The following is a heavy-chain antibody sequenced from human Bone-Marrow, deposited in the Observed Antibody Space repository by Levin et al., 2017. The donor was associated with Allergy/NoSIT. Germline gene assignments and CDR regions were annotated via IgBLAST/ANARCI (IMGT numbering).Heavy chain of an antibody. CDR1: GFTFGDYA. D-gene: IGHD2-2*01. Sequence: PGGSLRLSCTASGFTFGDYAMSWVRQAPGKGLEWVGFIRSKAYGGTTEYAASVKGRFTISRDDSKSIAYLQMNSLKTEDTAVYYCTREPEVVSPPEYHNWFDPWGQGTLVTVSS. J-gene: IGHJ5*02. V-gene: IGHV3-49*04. CDR3: TREPEVVSPPEYHNWFDP. CDR2: IRSKAYGGTT.